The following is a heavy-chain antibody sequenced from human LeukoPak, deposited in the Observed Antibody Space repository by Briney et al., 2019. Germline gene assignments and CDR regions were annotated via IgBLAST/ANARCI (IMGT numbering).Heavy chain of an antibody. J-gene: IGHJ4*02. Sequence: PGGSLRLSCAASGFTFSSYWMSWVRQAPGKGLEWVANIKRDGSEKYYVDSVKGRFTISRDNAKNSLYLQMNSLRAEDTAVYYCATYERGEGGSSWFRAIFDYWGQGTLVTVSS. CDR3: ATYERGEGGSSWFRAIFDY. CDR2: IKRDGSEK. D-gene: IGHD6-13*01. CDR1: GFTFSSYW. V-gene: IGHV3-7*01.